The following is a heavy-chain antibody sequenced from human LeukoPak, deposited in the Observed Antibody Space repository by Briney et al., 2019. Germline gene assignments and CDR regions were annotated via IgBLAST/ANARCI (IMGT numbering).Heavy chain of an antibody. D-gene: IGHD5-18*01. CDR3: ANYPLPIQLWPPFDY. CDR2: ISGSGGST. Sequence: GSLRLSCAASGITFRSYGMHWVRQAPGKGLEWVSAISGSGGSTYYADSVKGRFTISRDNSKNTLYLQMNSLRAEDTAVYYCANYPLPIQLWPPFDYWGQGTLVTVSS. CDR1: GITFRSYG. V-gene: IGHV3-23*01. J-gene: IGHJ4*02.